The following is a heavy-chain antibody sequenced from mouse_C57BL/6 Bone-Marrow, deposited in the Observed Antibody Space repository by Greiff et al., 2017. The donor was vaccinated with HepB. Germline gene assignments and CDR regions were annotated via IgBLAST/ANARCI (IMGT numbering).Heavy chain of an antibody. D-gene: IGHD1-1*01. CDR2: IYPRSGNT. Sequence: QVHVKQSGAELARPGASVKLSCKASGYTFTSYGISWVKQRTGQGLEWIGEIYPRSGNTYYNEKFKGKATLTADKSSSTAYMELRSLTSEDSAVYFCARLTTVVATPYWGQGTLVTVSA. V-gene: IGHV1-81*01. J-gene: IGHJ3*01. CDR1: GYTFTSYG. CDR3: ARLTTVVATPY.